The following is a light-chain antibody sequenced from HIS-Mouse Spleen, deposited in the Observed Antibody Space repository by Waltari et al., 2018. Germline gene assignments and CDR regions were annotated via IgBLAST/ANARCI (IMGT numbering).Light chain of an antibody. CDR3: AAWDDSLSGPV. Sequence: QSVLTQPPSASGTPGQRVPISCSGSSSHIGSNYVYWYQQLPGTAPKLLIYRNNQRPSGVPDRFSGSKSGTSASLAISGLRSEDEADYYCAAWDDSLSGPVFGGGTKLTVL. V-gene: IGLV1-47*01. CDR1: SSHIGSNY. J-gene: IGLJ3*02. CDR2: RNN.